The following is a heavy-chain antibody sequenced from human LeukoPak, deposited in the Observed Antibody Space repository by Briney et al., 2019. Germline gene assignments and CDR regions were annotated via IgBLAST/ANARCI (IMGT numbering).Heavy chain of an antibody. J-gene: IGHJ4*02. CDR2: IRYDGSNK. V-gene: IGHV3-30*02. CDR1: GFTFSSYG. D-gene: IGHD3-22*01. CDR3: AKDRGISMIVIDY. Sequence: GGSLRLSCAASGFTFSSYGMHWVRQAPGKGLEWVAFIRYDGSNKYYADSVKGRFTISRDNSKNTLYLQMNSLRVEDTAVCCCAKDRGISMIVIDYWGQGTLVTVSS.